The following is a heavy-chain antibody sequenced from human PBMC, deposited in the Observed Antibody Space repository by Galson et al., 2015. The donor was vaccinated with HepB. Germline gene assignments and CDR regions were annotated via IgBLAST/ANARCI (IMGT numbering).Heavy chain of an antibody. Sequence: SLRLSCAASGFTFRNYAMAWVRQAPGKGLEWVSVISDSGGNTHYADSVKGRFTISRDNSRNTLYLQMSSLRAEDTAMYYCANRGGYSGYDFDYWGQGTLVTVSS. V-gene: IGHV3-23*01. CDR2: ISDSGGNT. CDR3: ANRGGYSGYDFDY. J-gene: IGHJ4*02. D-gene: IGHD5-12*01. CDR1: GFTFRNYA.